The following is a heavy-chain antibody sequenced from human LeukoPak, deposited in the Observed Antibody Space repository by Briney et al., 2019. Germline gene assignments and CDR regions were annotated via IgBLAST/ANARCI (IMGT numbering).Heavy chain of an antibody. V-gene: IGHV6-1*01. CDR3: ARESPTIFGVVGRNWFDP. CDR1: GDSVSTNSAT. CDR2: TYYRSKWSN. J-gene: IGHJ5*02. Sequence: SQTLSLTCAISGDSVSTNSATWTWLRQSPSRGLEWLGRTYYRSKWSNDYAVSMKSRITINPDTSKNQFSLKLSSVTAADTAVYYCARESPTIFGVVGRNWFDPWGQGTLVTVSS. D-gene: IGHD3-3*01.